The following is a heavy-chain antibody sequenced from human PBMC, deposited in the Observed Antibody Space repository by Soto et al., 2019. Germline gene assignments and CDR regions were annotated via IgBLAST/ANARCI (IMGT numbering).Heavy chain of an antibody. V-gene: IGHV4-4*07. D-gene: IGHD6-19*01. Sequence: PSETLSLTCTVSGGSISSYYWSWIRQPAGKGLEWIGRIYTSGSTNYNPSLKSRVTMSVDTSKNQFSLKLSSVTAADTAVYYCARDLPSIAVAGDPFDYWGQGTLVTVSS. CDR1: GGSISSYY. J-gene: IGHJ4*02. CDR3: ARDLPSIAVAGDPFDY. CDR2: IYTSGST.